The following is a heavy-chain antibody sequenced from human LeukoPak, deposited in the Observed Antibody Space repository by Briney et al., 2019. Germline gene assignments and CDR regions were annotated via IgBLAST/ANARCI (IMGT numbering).Heavy chain of an antibody. V-gene: IGHV4-39*07. CDR1: GGSISSYY. D-gene: IGHD4-23*01. Sequence: SETLSLTCSVSGGSISSYYWGWIRQPPGKGLEWIGSIHYSGSTYYNPSLKSRVTISVDTSKNQFSLKLSSVTAADTAVYYCAREGGDYGGNSQFWYFDLWGRGTLVTVSS. J-gene: IGHJ2*01. CDR3: AREGGDYGGNSQFWYFDL. CDR2: IHYSGST.